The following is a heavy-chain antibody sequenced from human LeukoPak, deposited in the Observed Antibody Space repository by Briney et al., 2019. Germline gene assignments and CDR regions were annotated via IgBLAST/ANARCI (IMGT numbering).Heavy chain of an antibody. CDR2: IYYSGST. J-gene: IGHJ6*03. D-gene: IGHD5-24*01. Sequence: PSETLSLTCTVSGGSISSYYWSWIRQPPGKGLEWIGYIYYSGSTNYNPSLKSRVTISVDTSKNQFSLKLSSVTAADTAVYYCARVGRDGYNLDYYYYMDVWGKGTTVTVSS. CDR1: GGSISSYY. V-gene: IGHV4-59*01. CDR3: ARVGRDGYNLDYYYYMDV.